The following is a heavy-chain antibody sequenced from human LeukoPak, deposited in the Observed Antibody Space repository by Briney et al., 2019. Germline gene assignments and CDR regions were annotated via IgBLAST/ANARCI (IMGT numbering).Heavy chain of an antibody. CDR1: DGSISNYF. J-gene: IGHJ4*02. D-gene: IGHD2-8*01. Sequence: SETLSLTCTVPDGSISNYFWSWIRQPPGKGQEWIGYIYYTGMTNSNPSLKSRVTISMDTSKNQFSLNLRSVTAADTAIYYCARHGRMVIMSKFSTGIDQWGQGTLVTVSS. CDR3: ARHGRMVIMSKFSTGIDQ. CDR2: IYYTGMT. V-gene: IGHV4-59*08.